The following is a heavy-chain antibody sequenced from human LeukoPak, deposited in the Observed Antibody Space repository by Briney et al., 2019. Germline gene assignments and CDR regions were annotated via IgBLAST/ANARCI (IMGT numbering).Heavy chain of an antibody. D-gene: IGHD6-6*01. CDR2: ISYDGSNK. CDR3: AKDQGIAARPGGYYFDY. Sequence: GGSLRLSCAASGFTFSSYGMHWVRQAPGKGLEWVAVISYDGSNKYYADSVKGRFTISRDNSKNTLYLQMNSLRAEDTAVYYCAKDQGIAARPGGYYFDYWGQGTLVTVSS. J-gene: IGHJ4*02. V-gene: IGHV3-30*18. CDR1: GFTFSSYG.